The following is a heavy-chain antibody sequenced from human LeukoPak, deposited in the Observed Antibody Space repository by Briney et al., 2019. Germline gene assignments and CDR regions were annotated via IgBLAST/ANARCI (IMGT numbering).Heavy chain of an antibody. CDR1: GFTFSSYG. J-gene: IGHJ4*02. V-gene: IGHV3-30*19. CDR2: IWYDGSNK. Sequence: PGGSLRLSCAASGFTFSSYGMHWVRQAPGKGLEWVAVIWYDGSNKYYADSVKGRFTISRDNSKNTLYLQMNSLRAEDTAVYYCARQIPRIAVALDYWGQGTLVTVSS. CDR3: ARQIPRIAVALDY. D-gene: IGHD6-19*01.